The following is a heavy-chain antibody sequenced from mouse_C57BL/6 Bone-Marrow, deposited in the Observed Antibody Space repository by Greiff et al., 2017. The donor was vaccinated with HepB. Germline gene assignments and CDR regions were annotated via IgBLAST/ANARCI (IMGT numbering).Heavy chain of an antibody. D-gene: IGHD1-1*01. CDR1: GFTFSDYY. V-gene: IGHV5-12*01. CDR3: ARQGTVVAPYAMDY. CDR2: ISNGGGST. J-gene: IGHJ4*01. Sequence: DVKLVESGGGLVQPGGSLKLSCAASGFTFSDYYMYWVRQTPEKRLEWVAYISNGGGSTYYPDTVKGRFTISRDNAKNTLYLQMSRLKSEDTAMYYCARQGTVVAPYAMDYWGQGTSVTVSS.